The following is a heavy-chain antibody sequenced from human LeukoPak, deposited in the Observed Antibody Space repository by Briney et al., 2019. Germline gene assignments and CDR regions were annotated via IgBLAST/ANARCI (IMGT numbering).Heavy chain of an antibody. D-gene: IGHD3-10*01. CDR3: ARANIGYGSGREVFDY. J-gene: IGHJ4*02. CDR1: GGSFSGYY. CDR2: INHSGST. V-gene: IGHV4-34*01. Sequence: PSETLSLTCAVYGGSFSGYYWSWIRQPPGKGLEWIGEINHSGSTNYNPSLKSRVTISVDTSKNQFSLKLSSVTAADTAVYYCARANIGYGSGREVFDYWGQGTLVTVSS.